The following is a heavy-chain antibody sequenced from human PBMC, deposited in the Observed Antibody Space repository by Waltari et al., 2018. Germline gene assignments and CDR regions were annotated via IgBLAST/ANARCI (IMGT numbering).Heavy chain of an antibody. J-gene: IGHJ4*02. CDR2: IYYSGST. Sequence: QVQLQESGPGLVKPSETLSLTCTVSGGSISSHYWSWIRQPPGKGLEWIGYIYYSGSTNDNPSLKSRVTISVDTSKNQFSLKLSSVTAADTAVYYCARWGYYFDYWGQGTLVTVSS. CDR3: ARWGYYFDY. V-gene: IGHV4-59*11. D-gene: IGHD3-16*01. CDR1: GGSISSHY.